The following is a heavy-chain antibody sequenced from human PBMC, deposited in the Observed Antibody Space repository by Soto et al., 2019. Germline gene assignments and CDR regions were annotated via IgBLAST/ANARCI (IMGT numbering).Heavy chain of an antibody. J-gene: IGHJ6*02. D-gene: IGHD3-3*01. V-gene: IGHV3-23*01. CDR2: ISGSGGST. Sequence: EVQLLESGGGLVQPGGSLRLSCAASGFTFSSYAMSWVRQAPGKGLEWVSAISGSGGSTYYADSVKGRFTISRDNSKNTLYLQMNSLRAEDTAVYYCAKDDTIFGVVPYGMDVWGQGTTVTVSS. CDR3: AKDDTIFGVVPYGMDV. CDR1: GFTFSSYA.